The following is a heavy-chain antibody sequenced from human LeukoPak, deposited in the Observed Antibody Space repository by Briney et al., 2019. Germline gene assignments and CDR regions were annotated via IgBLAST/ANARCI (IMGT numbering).Heavy chain of an antibody. CDR1: GYSISSGYY. CDR3: ARTVAYCSATSCYGY. Sequence: SETLSLTCAVSGYSISSGYYWGWIRQPPGKGLEWIESVYYDGSTYHNPSLKSRVTISVDMSKNQFFVKLSSVTAADTAVYYCARTVAYCSATSCYGYWGQGTLVTVSS. CDR2: VYYDGST. V-gene: IGHV4-38-2*01. J-gene: IGHJ4*02. D-gene: IGHD2-2*01.